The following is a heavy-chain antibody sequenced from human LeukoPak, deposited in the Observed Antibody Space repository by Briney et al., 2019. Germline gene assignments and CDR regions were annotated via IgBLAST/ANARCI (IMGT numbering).Heavy chain of an antibody. CDR2: IKKDGTEK. CDR3: ARPQSIMTTLFDS. D-gene: IGHD4-11*01. V-gene: IGHV3-7*01. Sequence: GGSLRLSCTTSGFSFSTHWMSWVRQAPGKGLEGVANIKKDGTEKAYLDSVEGRFSISRDNAKNSLYLQMNSLRVEDTAVYYCARPQSIMTTLFDSWGPGTLVTVSA. J-gene: IGHJ4*02. CDR1: GFSFSTHW.